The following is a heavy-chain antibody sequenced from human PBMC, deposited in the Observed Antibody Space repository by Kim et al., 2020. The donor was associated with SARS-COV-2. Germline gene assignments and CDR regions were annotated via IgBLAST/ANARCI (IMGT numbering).Heavy chain of an antibody. Sequence: SETLSLTCTVSGASISSSYWSWVRQPAGKGLEWIGRVFSSGNTNYNPSLKSRVGLSLNMSKNEISLRGNSVTAADTAVYYCARDSGNVLGYFDSWGQGTL. CDR3: ARDSGNVLGYFDS. CDR1: GASISSSY. D-gene: IGHD1-26*01. J-gene: IGHJ4*02. CDR2: VFSSGNT. V-gene: IGHV4-4*07.